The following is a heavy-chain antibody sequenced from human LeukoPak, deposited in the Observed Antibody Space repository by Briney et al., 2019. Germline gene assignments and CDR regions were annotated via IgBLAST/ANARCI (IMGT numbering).Heavy chain of an antibody. V-gene: IGHV1-2*02. D-gene: IGHD2-2*01. Sequence: ASVKVSCKASGYTFTGYYMHWVRQAPGQGLEWMGWINPNSGGTNYAQKFQGRVTMTRDTSISTAYMELSRLRSDDTAVYYCARARGIVVVPAAMYWFDPWGRGTLVTVSS. CDR1: GYTFTGYY. CDR3: ARARGIVVVPAAMYWFDP. J-gene: IGHJ5*02. CDR2: INPNSGGT.